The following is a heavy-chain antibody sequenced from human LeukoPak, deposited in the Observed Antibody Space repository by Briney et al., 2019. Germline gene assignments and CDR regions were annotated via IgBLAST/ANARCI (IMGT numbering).Heavy chain of an antibody. Sequence: GGPLRLSCAASGFTFSSYTMKWVRQAPGKGLEWVSSISGTSSYTYYGDSVQGRFTVSRDNAKNSLYLQMNSLKAEDTAVYYCARGGGYCGGDCYGIDYWGQGALVTVSS. CDR1: GFTFSSYT. V-gene: IGHV3-21*01. D-gene: IGHD2-21*01. CDR2: ISGTSSYT. CDR3: ARGGGYCGGDCYGIDY. J-gene: IGHJ4*02.